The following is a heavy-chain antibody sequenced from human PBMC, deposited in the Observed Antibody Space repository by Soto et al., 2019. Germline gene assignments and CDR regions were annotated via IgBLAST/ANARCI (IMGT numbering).Heavy chain of an antibody. CDR3: ARASRLLCFGELPPFDY. D-gene: IGHD3-10*01. Sequence: QVQLVQSGAEVKKPGSSVKVSCKASGGTFSSYAISWVRQAPGQGLEWMGGIIPIFGTANYAQKFQGRVTIPADDSTSTSYMELSSLRSEDTAVYYCARASRLLCFGELPPFDYWGQGTLVTVSS. J-gene: IGHJ4*02. CDR2: IIPIFGTA. V-gene: IGHV1-69*12. CDR1: GGTFSSYA.